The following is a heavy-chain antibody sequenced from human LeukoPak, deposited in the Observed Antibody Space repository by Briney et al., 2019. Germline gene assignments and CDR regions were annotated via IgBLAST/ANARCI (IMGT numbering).Heavy chain of an antibody. V-gene: IGHV3-33*06. J-gene: IGHJ4*02. CDR2: IWNDGSSQ. CDR3: AKDAERGFDYSNSLEK. D-gene: IGHD4-11*01. CDR1: KFTFSHYG. Sequence: GGSLRLSCAASKFTFSHYGMHWARQAPGKGLEWVAVIWNDGSSQYYADSVKGRFTVSRDNSQKTLYLQMNSLRPEDTAVYYCAKDAERGFDYSNSLEKWGQGTLVTVSS.